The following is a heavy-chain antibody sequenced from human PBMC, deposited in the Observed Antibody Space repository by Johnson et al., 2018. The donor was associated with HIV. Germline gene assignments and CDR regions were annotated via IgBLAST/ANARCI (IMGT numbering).Heavy chain of an antibody. CDR1: GFTFEEFA. CDR2: INWYSDNI. CDR3: AKDLVVINVRYAFHI. J-gene: IGHJ3*02. D-gene: IGHD3-22*01. V-gene: IGHV3-9*01. Sequence: VESGGGLVQPGRSLRLSCAASGFTFEEFAMHWVRQVPGKGLEWVSGINWYSDNIEYADSVSGRFTVSRDNAKNYLFLQMNSLRSEDTALYYCAKDLVVINVRYAFHIWGQGTMVTVSS.